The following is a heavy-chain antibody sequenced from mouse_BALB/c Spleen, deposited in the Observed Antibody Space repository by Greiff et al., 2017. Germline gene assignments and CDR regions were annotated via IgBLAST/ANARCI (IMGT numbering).Heavy chain of an antibody. V-gene: IGHV14-3*02. CDR2: IDPANGNT. CDR1: GFNIKDTY. Sequence: VQLQQSGAELVKPGASVKLSCTASGFNIKDTYMHWVQQRPEQGLEWIGRIDPANGNTKYDPKFQGKATITADTSSNTAYLQLSSLTSEDTAVYYCARWDDGYNYYAMDYGGQGTSVTVSS. J-gene: IGHJ4*01. CDR3: ARWDDGYNYYAMDY. D-gene: IGHD2-3*01.